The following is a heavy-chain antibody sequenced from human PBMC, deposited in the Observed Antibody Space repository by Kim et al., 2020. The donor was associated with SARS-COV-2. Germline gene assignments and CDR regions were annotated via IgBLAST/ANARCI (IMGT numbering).Heavy chain of an antibody. J-gene: IGHJ4*02. D-gene: IGHD3-22*01. CDR1: GFTFSSYW. V-gene: IGHV3-7*01. CDR2: IKQDGSEK. Sequence: GGSLRLSCAASGFTFSSYWMSWVRQAPGKGLEWVANIKQDGSEKYYVDSVKGRFTISRDNAKNSLYLQMNSLRAEDTAVYYCAGGPRGYYDSSGFDYWGQGTLVTVSS. CDR3: AGGPRGYYDSSGFDY.